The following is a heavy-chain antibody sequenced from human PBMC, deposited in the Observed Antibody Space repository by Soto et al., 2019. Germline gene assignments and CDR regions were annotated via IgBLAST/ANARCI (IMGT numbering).Heavy chain of an antibody. CDR2: INPNSGGT. Sequence: ASVKVSCKASGYTFTGYYMHWVRQAPGQGLEWMGWINPNSGGTNYAQKFQGRVTMTRDTSISTAYMELSRLRSDDTAVYYCASCRHNRNYCSGIDYWGQGTLVTVSS. V-gene: IGHV1-2*02. D-gene: IGHD1-7*01. CDR3: ASCRHNRNYCSGIDY. J-gene: IGHJ4*02. CDR1: GYTFTGYY.